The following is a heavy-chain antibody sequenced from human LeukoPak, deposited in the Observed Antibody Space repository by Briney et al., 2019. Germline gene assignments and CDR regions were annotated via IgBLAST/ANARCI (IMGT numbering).Heavy chain of an antibody. Sequence: GGSLRLSCGASGLTFKNYAMSWVRQAPGKGLEWVSTISGSGADSYYADSVKGRFTISRDESKNTLYLQMNRLRVDDTAVYYCAKKPSQRGAGGMLDHWGQGTLLTVSS. CDR3: AKKPSQRGAGGMLDH. J-gene: IGHJ4*02. CDR2: ISGSGADS. V-gene: IGHV3-23*01. D-gene: IGHD1-26*01. CDR1: GLTFKNYA.